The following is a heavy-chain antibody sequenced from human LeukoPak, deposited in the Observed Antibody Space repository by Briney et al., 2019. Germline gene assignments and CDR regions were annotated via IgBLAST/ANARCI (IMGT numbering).Heavy chain of an antibody. CDR2: ISWNSGSI. Sequence: GRSLRLSCAASGFTFDDYAMHWVRQAPGKGLEWVSGISWNSGSIGYADSVKGRFTISRDNAKNSLYLQMNSLRAEDTALHYCAKGEVGATPGAFDYWGQGTLVTVSS. D-gene: IGHD1-26*01. CDR1: GFTFDDYA. J-gene: IGHJ4*02. CDR3: AKGEVGATPGAFDY. V-gene: IGHV3-9*01.